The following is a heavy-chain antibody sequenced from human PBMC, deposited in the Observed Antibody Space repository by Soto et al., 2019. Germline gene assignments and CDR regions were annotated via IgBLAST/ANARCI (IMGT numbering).Heavy chain of an antibody. D-gene: IGHD3-16*01. Sequence: QVQLQETGPGLVKPSQTLSLTCTVSGGSISMGGYYWSWSRQHPGQGLEWIGYIYYSGSTYYNPSLKSRVTISVDTSKNEFALKLSFVSAADTDVYYCAREARGGFDYWGQGTMVTVSS. V-gene: IGHV4-31*03. CDR3: AREARGGFDY. CDR1: GGSISMGGYY. J-gene: IGHJ4*02. CDR2: IYYSGST.